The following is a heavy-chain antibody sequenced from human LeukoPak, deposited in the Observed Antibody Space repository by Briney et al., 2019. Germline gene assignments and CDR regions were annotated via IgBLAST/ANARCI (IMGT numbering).Heavy chain of an antibody. CDR2: VSGSGSTV. J-gene: IGHJ4*02. CDR1: GFTFSSYS. Sequence: GGSLRLSCAASGFTFSSYSMNWVRQLPGKRLEWVAYVSGSGSTVYYADSVKGRFTISRDNGKSSLYLQMNSLRVEDTALYYCVRQFASWGQGTLVSVSS. V-gene: IGHV3-48*01. CDR3: VRQFAS.